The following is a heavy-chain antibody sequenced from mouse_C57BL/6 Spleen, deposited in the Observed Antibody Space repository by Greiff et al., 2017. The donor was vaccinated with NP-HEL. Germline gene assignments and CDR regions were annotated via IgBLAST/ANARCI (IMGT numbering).Heavy chain of an antibody. CDR3: ARLQLTGTGYAMDY. D-gene: IGHD4-1*01. V-gene: IGHV5-6*01. Sequence: DVHLVESGGDLVKPGGSLKLSCAASGFTFSSYGMSWVRQTPDKRLEWVATISSGGSYTYYPDSVKGRFTISRDNAKNTLYLQMSSLKSEDTAMYYCARLQLTGTGYAMDYWGQGTSVTVSS. J-gene: IGHJ4*01. CDR2: ISSGGSYT. CDR1: GFTFSSYG.